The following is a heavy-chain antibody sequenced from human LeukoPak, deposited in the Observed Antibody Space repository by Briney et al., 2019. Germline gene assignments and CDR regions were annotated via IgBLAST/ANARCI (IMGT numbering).Heavy chain of an antibody. Sequence: ASVKVSCKASGGTFSSYAISWVRQAPGQGLEWMGRIIPILGIANYAQKFQGRVTITTDESTSTAYMELSSLRSEDTAVYYCARDYGNYVFDYWGQGTLVTVSS. CDR3: ARDYGNYVFDY. CDR1: GGTFSSYA. J-gene: IGHJ4*02. D-gene: IGHD4-11*01. V-gene: IGHV1-69*04. CDR2: IIPILGIA.